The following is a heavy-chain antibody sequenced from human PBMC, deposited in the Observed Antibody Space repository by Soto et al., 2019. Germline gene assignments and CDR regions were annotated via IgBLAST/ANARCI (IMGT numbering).Heavy chain of an antibody. D-gene: IGHD1-26*01. Sequence: PSETLSLTCTVSGGSISSGGYYWSWIRQHPGKGLEWIGYIYYSGSTYYNPSLKSRVTISVDTSKNQFSLKLSSVTAADTAVYYCAGVGSNYWFDPWGQGTLVPSPQ. CDR2: IYYSGST. J-gene: IGHJ5*02. CDR1: GGSISSGGYY. V-gene: IGHV4-31*03. CDR3: AGVGSNYWFDP.